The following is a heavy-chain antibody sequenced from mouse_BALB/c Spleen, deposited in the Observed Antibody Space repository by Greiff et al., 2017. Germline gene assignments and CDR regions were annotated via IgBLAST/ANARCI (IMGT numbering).Heavy chain of an antibody. Sequence: VQLQQSGPELGKPGASVKISCKASGYSFTGYNMYWVKQSHRKSLEWIGYIDPYNGGTSYNQKSKGKATLTVDKSSSTAYMHLNSLTSEDSAIYDCARGGPGDYYAMDYWGQGTSVTVSS. CDR3: ARGGPGDYYAMDY. CDR1: GYSFTGYN. J-gene: IGHJ4*01. V-gene: IGHV1S135*01. CDR2: IDPYNGGT.